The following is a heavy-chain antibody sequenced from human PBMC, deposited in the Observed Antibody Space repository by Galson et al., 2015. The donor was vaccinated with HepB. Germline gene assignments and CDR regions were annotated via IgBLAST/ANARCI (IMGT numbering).Heavy chain of an antibody. Sequence: SLRLSCAASGFTFSSYAMYWVRQAPGQGLEWVAVISYDGSNKYYEDSVKGRFAISRDNSKNTLYLQMNSLRAEDTAVYYCAREHSGSYYLLDLWGQGTLVTVSS. V-gene: IGHV3-30*09. CDR3: AREHSGSYYLLDL. D-gene: IGHD1-26*01. CDR2: ISYDGSNK. J-gene: IGHJ5*02. CDR1: GFTFSSYA.